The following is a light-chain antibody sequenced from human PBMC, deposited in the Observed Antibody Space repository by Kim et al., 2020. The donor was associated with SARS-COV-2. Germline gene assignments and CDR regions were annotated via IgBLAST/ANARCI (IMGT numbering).Light chain of an antibody. Sequence: ASVGDRVIITCRASQGITSSLAWYQQKPGKAPKLLIYGSSNLVDGVPSRFSGSGSGTEFTLTITTLQPEDFATYICQQAYSCPLSFGGGTKVDIK. V-gene: IGKV1-12*01. CDR3: QQAYSCPLS. CDR2: GSS. CDR1: QGITSS. J-gene: IGKJ4*01.